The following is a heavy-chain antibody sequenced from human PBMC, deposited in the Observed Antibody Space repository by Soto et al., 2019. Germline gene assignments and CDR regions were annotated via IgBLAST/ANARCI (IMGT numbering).Heavy chain of an antibody. CDR1: GFTFSSYA. Sequence: GGSLRLSCAASGFTFSSYAMSWVRQAPGKGLEWVSAISGSGGSTYYADSVKGRFTISRDNSKNTLYLQMNSLRAEDTAVYYCAGQLCGGDCLDAFDIWGQGTMVTVSS. V-gene: IGHV3-23*01. CDR3: AGQLCGGDCLDAFDI. J-gene: IGHJ3*02. CDR2: ISGSGGST. D-gene: IGHD2-21*02.